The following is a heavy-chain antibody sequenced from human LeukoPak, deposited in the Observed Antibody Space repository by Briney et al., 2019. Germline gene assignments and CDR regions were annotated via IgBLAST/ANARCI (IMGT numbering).Heavy chain of an antibody. J-gene: IGHJ3*02. Sequence: PGGSLRLSCAASGFSFDDYGTSWVRQAPGKGREWGSGINWIGGSTGYADSVKGRFTISRDHAKNCLYLQMNSLRAEDTALYYSARATYGDYEEDAFDIWGQGTMVTVSS. V-gene: IGHV3-20*04. CDR3: ARATYGDYEEDAFDI. CDR2: INWIGGST. CDR1: GFSFDDYG. D-gene: IGHD4-17*01.